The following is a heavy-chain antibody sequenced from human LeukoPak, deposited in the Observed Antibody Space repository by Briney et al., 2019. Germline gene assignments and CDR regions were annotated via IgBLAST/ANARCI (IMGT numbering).Heavy chain of an antibody. D-gene: IGHD6-19*01. CDR2: IRASGGST. V-gene: IGHV3-23*01. CDR3: AKGTQWLVVCDY. J-gene: IGHJ4*02. CDR1: GFTFSSYG. Sequence: GGSLRLSCTASGFTFSSYGMCWVRQAPGKGLEWLSAIRASGGSTYYADSVKGRFTISRDNSKNTLYLQMNSLRAEDTAVYFCAKGTQWLVVCDYWGQGTLVTVSS.